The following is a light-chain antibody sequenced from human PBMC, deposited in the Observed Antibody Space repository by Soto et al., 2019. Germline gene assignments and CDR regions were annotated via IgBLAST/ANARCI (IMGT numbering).Light chain of an antibody. CDR2: GAS. CDR1: QSVSSN. Sequence: EIVMTQSPATLSVSPGERATLSCRASQSVSSNLAWYQQKPGQAPRLLIYGASTRATGIPARFSGSGSGTEFTITISSLQSEDFAVYYCQQYNNWPFTFGPGTKVDFK. J-gene: IGKJ3*01. CDR3: QQYNNWPFT. V-gene: IGKV3-15*01.